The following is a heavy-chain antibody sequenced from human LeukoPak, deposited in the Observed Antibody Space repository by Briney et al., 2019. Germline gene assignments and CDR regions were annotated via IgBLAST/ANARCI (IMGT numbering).Heavy chain of an antibody. Sequence: GGSLRLSCAASGFTFSSYAMSWVRQAPGKGLEWVSAISGSAGSTYYADSVKGRFTISRDNSKNTLYLQMNSLRAEDTAVYYCAKAQHHYDILTGYPNYYYYYGMDVWGQGTTVTVSS. V-gene: IGHV3-23*01. CDR1: GFTFSSYA. D-gene: IGHD3-9*01. J-gene: IGHJ6*02. CDR3: AKAQHHYDILTGYPNYYYYYGMDV. CDR2: ISGSAGST.